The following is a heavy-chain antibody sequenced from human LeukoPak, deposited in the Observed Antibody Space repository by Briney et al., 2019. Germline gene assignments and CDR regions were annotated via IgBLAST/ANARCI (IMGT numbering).Heavy chain of an antibody. CDR1: GGSISTYH. Sequence: PSETLSLTCTASGGSISTYHWSWIRQPPGKGLEWIGYIYTSGSTNYNPSLKSRVTISVDKSKNQFSLNLSSVTAADTAVYYCARLVRGAAAGFDPWSRGSLVTVSS. D-gene: IGHD6-13*01. J-gene: IGHJ5*02. V-gene: IGHV4-4*09. CDR3: ARLVRGAAAGFDP. CDR2: IYTSGST.